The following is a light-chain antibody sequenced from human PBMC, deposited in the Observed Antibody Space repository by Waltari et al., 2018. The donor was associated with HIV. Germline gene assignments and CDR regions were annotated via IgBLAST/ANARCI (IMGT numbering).Light chain of an antibody. Sequence: DIQMTQSPSSVSASIGDRITIPCRAGQDIRSWLNGYQQKLGKSPQLLIFATATLQNGVPSRFSGSGSGTDYALTSSSLQPEDSATDYCQQANTFPRSFGPGTKVEIK. CDR2: ATA. CDR1: QDIRSW. J-gene: IGKJ3*01. V-gene: IGKV1-12*01. CDR3: QQANTFPRS.